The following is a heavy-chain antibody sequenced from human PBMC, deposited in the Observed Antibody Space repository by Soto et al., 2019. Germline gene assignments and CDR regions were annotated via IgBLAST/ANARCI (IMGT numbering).Heavy chain of an antibody. CDR3: ARESRSWYGSIWDY. J-gene: IGHJ4*02. D-gene: IGHD6-13*01. V-gene: IGHV4-59*12. CDR1: GGSISSYY. Sequence: LSETLSLTCTVSGGSISSYYWSWIRQPPGKGLEWIGYIYYSGSTNYNPSLKSRVTISVDTSKNQFSLKLSSVTAADTAVYYCARESRSWYGSIWDYWGQGTLVTVSS. CDR2: IYYSGST.